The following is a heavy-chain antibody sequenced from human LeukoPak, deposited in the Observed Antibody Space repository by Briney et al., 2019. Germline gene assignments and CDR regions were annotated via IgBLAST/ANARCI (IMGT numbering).Heavy chain of an antibody. Sequence: SETLSLTCTVSGGSISSGSYYWSWIRQPAGKGLEWIGRIYTSGSTNYNPSLKSRVTISVDTSKNQFSLKLSSVTAADTAVYYCARLTQSDYHYYMDVWGKGTTVTVSS. CDR3: ARLTQSDYHYYMDV. D-gene: IGHD5-24*01. J-gene: IGHJ6*03. V-gene: IGHV4-61*02. CDR1: GGSISSGSYY. CDR2: IYTSGST.